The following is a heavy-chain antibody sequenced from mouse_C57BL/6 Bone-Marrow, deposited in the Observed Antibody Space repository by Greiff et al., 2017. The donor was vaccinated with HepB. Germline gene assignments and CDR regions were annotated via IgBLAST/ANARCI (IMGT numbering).Heavy chain of an antibody. Sequence: QVQLQQSGAELARPGASVKLSCKASGYTFTSYGISWVKQRTGQGLEWIGEIYPRSGNTYYNEKFKGKATLTADKSSSTAYMELRSLTSEDSAVYFSANVTTVVATDDYYAMDYWGQGTSVTVSS. CDR2: IYPRSGNT. CDR1: GYTFTSYG. J-gene: IGHJ4*01. CDR3: ANVTTVVATDDYYAMDY. D-gene: IGHD1-1*01. V-gene: IGHV1-81*01.